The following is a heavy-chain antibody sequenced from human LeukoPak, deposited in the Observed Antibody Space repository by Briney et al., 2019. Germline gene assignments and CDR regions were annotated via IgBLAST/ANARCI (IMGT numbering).Heavy chain of an antibody. J-gene: IGHJ6*02. V-gene: IGHV3-64*01. CDR3: ARDRPGDV. CDR2: ISSNGDSA. CDR1: GFTFCSYE. Sequence: PGGSLRLCCAASGFTFCSYEMHWVRQAPGKGLEYVSAISSNGDSAYYANFVKGRFIISRDNSKNTLYLQMDSLRPEDMAVYYCARDRPGDVWGEGTTVTVSS.